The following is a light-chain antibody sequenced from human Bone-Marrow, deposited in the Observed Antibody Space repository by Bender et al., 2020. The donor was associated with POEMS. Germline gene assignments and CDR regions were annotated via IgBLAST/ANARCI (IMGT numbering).Light chain of an antibody. CDR2: NNS. CDR1: SSKFRSYP. V-gene: IGLV1-44*01. J-gene: IGLJ3*02. Sequence: QSVLTQPPSASGTPGQRVTISCSGSSSKFRSYPVNWYQQLPGAAPKLVIFNNSQRPSGVPDRFSGSNSGTSASLAISGLLSDDEADFYCATWDDSLNGWVFGGGTKLTVL. CDR3: ATWDDSLNGWV.